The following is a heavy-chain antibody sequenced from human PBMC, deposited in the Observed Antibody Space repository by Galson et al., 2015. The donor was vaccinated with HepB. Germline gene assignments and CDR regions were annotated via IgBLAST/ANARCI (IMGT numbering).Heavy chain of an antibody. CDR3: ARLGPAAGFLEY. CDR2: VSGYGGNT. Sequence: SVKVSCKASGYTFATYSLSWVRQAPGQGLEWMGWVSGYGGNTNYGQKFQGRVTMTTDTSTTTAYMELRSLRFDDTAVYYCARLGPAAGFLEYWGQGTLVTVS. CDR1: GYTFATYS. V-gene: IGHV1-18*01. J-gene: IGHJ4*02. D-gene: IGHD6-13*01.